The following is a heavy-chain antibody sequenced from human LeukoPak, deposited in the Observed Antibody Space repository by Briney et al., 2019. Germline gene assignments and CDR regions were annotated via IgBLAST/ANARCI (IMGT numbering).Heavy chain of an antibody. Sequence: PGGSLPLSCAASGFTFSSYGMHWVRQAPGKGLEWVAVISYDGSNKYYADSVKGRFTISRDNSKNTLYQQMNSLRAEDTAVYYCAKDPGYCSGGSCAQVYYYYGMDVWGQGTTVTVSS. V-gene: IGHV3-30*18. CDR2: ISYDGSNK. D-gene: IGHD2-15*01. J-gene: IGHJ6*02. CDR1: GFTFSSYG. CDR3: AKDPGYCSGGSCAQVYYYYGMDV.